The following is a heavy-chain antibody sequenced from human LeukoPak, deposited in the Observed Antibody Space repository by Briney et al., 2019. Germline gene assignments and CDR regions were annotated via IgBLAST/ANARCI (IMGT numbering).Heavy chain of an antibody. Sequence: PSETLSLTCTVSGGSISSYYWSWIRQPPGKGLEWIGYIYYSGSTNYNPSFKSRVTISVDTSKNQFSLKLSSVTAADTAVYYCAREDSYGYGGVWFDPWGQGTLVTVSS. CDR3: AREDSYGYGGVWFDP. D-gene: IGHD5-18*01. J-gene: IGHJ5*02. CDR1: GGSISSYY. V-gene: IGHV4-59*01. CDR2: IYYSGST.